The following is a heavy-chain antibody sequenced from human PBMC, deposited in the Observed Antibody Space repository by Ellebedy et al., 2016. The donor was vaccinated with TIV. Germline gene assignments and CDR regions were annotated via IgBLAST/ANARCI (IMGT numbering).Heavy chain of an antibody. Sequence: PSETLSFTCTVSGGSVSSGRFYWSWIRQPPGKGLDWIAYIFNSGTTKYNPSLESRVTMSVDTSKNQFSLKLSSVTAADTAVYYCARIGGTTTDSHRYYGMDVWGQGTTVTVSS. J-gene: IGHJ6*02. CDR1: GGSVSSGRFY. CDR2: IFNSGTT. CDR3: ARIGGTTTDSHRYYGMDV. D-gene: IGHD3-16*01. V-gene: IGHV4-61*01.